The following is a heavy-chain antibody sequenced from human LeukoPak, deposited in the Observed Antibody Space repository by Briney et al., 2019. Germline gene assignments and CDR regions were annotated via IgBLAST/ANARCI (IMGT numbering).Heavy chain of an antibody. Sequence: GGSLRLYCAASGFTFSSYAMSWVRQAPGKGLEWVSAISGSGGSTYYADSVKGRFTISRDNSKNTLYLQMNSLRAEDTAVYYCAKDWTVQGPMATVDYWGQGTLVTVSS. CDR1: GFTFSSYA. V-gene: IGHV3-23*01. CDR2: ISGSGGST. D-gene: IGHD5-24*01. J-gene: IGHJ4*02. CDR3: AKDWTVQGPMATVDY.